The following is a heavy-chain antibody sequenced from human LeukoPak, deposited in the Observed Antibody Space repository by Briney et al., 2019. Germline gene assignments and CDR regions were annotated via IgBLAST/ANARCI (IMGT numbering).Heavy chain of an antibody. V-gene: IGHV3-30*09. D-gene: IGHD2-15*01. CDR3: AREVRYCSGGSCPPYYFDY. CDR1: GFTFSSYA. J-gene: IGHJ4*02. Sequence: GGSLRLSCAASGFTFSSYAMHWVRQAPGKGLEWVAVISYDGSNKYYADSVKGRFAISRDNSKNTLYLQMNSLRAEDTAVYYCAREVRYCSGGSCPPYYFDYWGQGTLVTVSS. CDR2: ISYDGSNK.